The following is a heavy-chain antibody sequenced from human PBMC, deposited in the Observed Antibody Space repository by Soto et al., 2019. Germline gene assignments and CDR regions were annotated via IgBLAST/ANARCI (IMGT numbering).Heavy chain of an antibody. J-gene: IGHJ5*02. CDR1: GYTLTNYY. Sequence: ASVKVSCKASGYTLTNYYLHWVRQDPGQGLEWMGIMHPSSGGTSHAQKFQGRISMTRDTSTSTVYVELSSLRSEDTAVYYCARVPGTYCTNGVCYLTNWFDPWGQGTLVTVSS. CDR2: MHPSSGGT. CDR3: ARVPGTYCTNGVCYLTNWFDP. V-gene: IGHV1-46*01. D-gene: IGHD2-8*01.